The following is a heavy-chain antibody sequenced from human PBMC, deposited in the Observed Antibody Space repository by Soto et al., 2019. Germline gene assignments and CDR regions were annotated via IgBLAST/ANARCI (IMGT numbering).Heavy chain of an antibody. CDR3: ARFLYYDFWSGYYTGSDYFDY. CDR1: GGSFSGYY. CDR2: INHSGST. D-gene: IGHD3-3*01. J-gene: IGHJ4*02. Sequence: SETLSLTCAVYGGSFSGYYWSWIRQPPGKGLEWIGEINHSGSTNYNPSLKSRVTISVDTSKNQFSLKLSSVTAADTAAYYCARFLYYDFWSGYYTGSDYFDYWGQGTLVTVSS. V-gene: IGHV4-34*01.